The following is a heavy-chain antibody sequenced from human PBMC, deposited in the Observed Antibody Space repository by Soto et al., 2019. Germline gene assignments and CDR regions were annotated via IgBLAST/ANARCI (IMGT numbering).Heavy chain of an antibody. D-gene: IGHD1-26*01. Sequence: GGSLRLSCAASGFKFSSYAMSWVRQAPGKGLEWVSVISGGGYTTYYSDSVKGRFSISRDDSKTVLYLQMNSLRAEDTAVYYCAKDLDNSGSYLSFDYWGQGTLVTVSS. CDR2: ISGGGYTT. CDR3: AKDLDNSGSYLSFDY. CDR1: GFKFSSYA. V-gene: IGHV3-23*01. J-gene: IGHJ4*02.